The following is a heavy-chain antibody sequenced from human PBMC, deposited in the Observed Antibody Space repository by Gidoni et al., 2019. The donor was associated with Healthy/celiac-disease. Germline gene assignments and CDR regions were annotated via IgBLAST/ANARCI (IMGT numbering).Heavy chain of an antibody. CDR3: AKSGSNSYYYYYYMDV. J-gene: IGHJ6*03. Sequence: EVQLVEFGGGLVQLGGSLRVSCSASAFTLSSYAMSWVRQAPGKGLEWASAISGSGGSTYYADSVKGRFTISRDNSKNTLYLQMNSLRAEDTAVYYCAKSGSNSYYYYYYMDVWGKGTTVTVSS. CDR2: ISGSGGST. V-gene: IGHV3-23*04. D-gene: IGHD4-4*01. CDR1: AFTLSSYA.